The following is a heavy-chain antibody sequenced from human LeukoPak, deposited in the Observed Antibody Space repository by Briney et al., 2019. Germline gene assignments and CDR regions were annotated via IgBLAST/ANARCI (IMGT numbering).Heavy chain of an antibody. CDR3: ASITMIVGNDAFDI. Sequence: ASVKVCCKASGYTFTGYYMHWVRQAPGQGLEWMGWINPNSGGTNYAQKFQGRVTMTRDTSISTAYMELSRLRSDDTAVYYCASITMIVGNDAFDIWGQGTMVTVSS. CDR1: GYTFTGYY. J-gene: IGHJ3*02. V-gene: IGHV1-2*02. D-gene: IGHD3-22*01. CDR2: INPNSGGT.